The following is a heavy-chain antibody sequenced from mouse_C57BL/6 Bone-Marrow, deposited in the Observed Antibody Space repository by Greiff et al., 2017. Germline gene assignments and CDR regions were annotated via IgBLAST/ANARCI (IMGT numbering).Heavy chain of an antibody. Sequence: VQLQQSGAELVMPGASVKLSCKASGYTFTSYWMHWVKQRPGQGLEWIGEIDPSDSYTNYNQKFKGKSTLTVDKSSSTAYMQLSSLTSEDSAVYYCARDYYGSSYAGSRYAMDYWGQGTSVTVSS. CDR2: IDPSDSYT. CDR1: GYTFTSYW. V-gene: IGHV1-69*01. J-gene: IGHJ4*01. CDR3: ARDYYGSSYAGSRYAMDY. D-gene: IGHD1-1*01.